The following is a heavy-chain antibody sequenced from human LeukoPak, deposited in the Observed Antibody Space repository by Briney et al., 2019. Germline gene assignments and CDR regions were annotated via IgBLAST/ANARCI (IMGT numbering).Heavy chain of an antibody. CDR2: IIPILGIA. V-gene: IGHV1-69*04. CDR1: GYTFTGYY. CDR3: ARGLGYCSGGSCYSNDY. J-gene: IGHJ4*02. Sequence: GASVKVSCKASGYTFTGYYMHWVRQAPGQGLEWMGRIIPILGIANYAQKFQGRVTITADKSTSTAYMELSSLRSEDTAVYYCARGLGYCSGGSCYSNDYWGQGTLVTVSS. D-gene: IGHD2-15*01.